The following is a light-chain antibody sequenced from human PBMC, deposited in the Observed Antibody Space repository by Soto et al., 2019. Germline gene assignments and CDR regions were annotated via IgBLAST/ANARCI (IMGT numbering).Light chain of an antibody. CDR1: QSFSSS. V-gene: IGKV3-15*01. J-gene: IGKJ4*01. Sequence: EIVMTQSPATLSVSPGERATLSCRASQSFSSSLAGYQQKPDQAPRLLIYDASARATGIPARFSGSGSGTEFTLTISSLQFEDFAVYYCQQYNNWPFTFGGGTKVEI. CDR2: DAS. CDR3: QQYNNWPFT.